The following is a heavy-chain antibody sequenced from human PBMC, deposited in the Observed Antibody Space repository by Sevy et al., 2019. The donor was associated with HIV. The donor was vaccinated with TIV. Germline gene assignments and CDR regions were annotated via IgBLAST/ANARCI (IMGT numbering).Heavy chain of an antibody. V-gene: IGHV4-39*01. CDR1: GGSISSSSYY. J-gene: IGHJ3*02. CDR2: IYYSGST. CDR3: ARRGIVVVDYAFDI. D-gene: IGHD3-22*01. Sequence: SETLSLTCTVSGGSISSSSYYWGWIRQPPGKGLEWIGSIYYSGSTYYNPSLKSRVTISVDTSKTQFSLKLSSVTAADTAVYYCARRGIVVVDYAFDIWGQGTMVTVSS.